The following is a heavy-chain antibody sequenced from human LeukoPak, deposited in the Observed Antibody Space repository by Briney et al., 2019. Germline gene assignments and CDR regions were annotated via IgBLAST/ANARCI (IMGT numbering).Heavy chain of an antibody. Sequence: ASVKVSCKASGYTFSNYVMNWVRQAPGQGPEWMGWINTKTGNPTYAQGFTGRFVFSLDTSVSTAYLQISSLKAEDTAVYYCARDHYDFLPYGMDVWGQGTTVTVSS. CDR3: ARDHYDFLPYGMDV. V-gene: IGHV7-4-1*02. CDR2: INTKTGNP. CDR1: GYTFSNYV. J-gene: IGHJ6*02. D-gene: IGHD3-3*01.